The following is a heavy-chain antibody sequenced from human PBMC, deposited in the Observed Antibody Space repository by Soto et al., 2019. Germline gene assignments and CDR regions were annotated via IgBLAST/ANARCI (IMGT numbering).Heavy chain of an antibody. CDR3: ARAEAYSSSWYAMDV. CDR2: ISGYNGDT. V-gene: IGHV1-18*01. Sequence: QAQLVQSGAEVKQPGASVKVSCKATGFSFSNYGFIWVRQAAGQGLEWMGWISGYNGDTNYARSLQRRATMTTDTSTSTVYMELRSLRSDDTAVYFCARAEAYSSSWYAMDVWGQGTTVTVSS. D-gene: IGHD2-2*01. CDR1: GFSFSNYG. J-gene: IGHJ6*02.